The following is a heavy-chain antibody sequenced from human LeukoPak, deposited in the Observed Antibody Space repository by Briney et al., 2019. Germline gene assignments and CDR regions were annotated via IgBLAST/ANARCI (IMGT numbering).Heavy chain of an antibody. Sequence: PSETLSLTCTVSGGSISSSSYYWGWIRQPPGKGLEWIGSIYYSGSTYYNPSLKSRVTISVDTSKNQFSLKLSSVTAADTAVYYCARDSPLYYYDSSGFPTVLNHPPNSGIAFDIWGQGTMVTVSS. CDR2: IYYSGST. V-gene: IGHV4-39*07. CDR1: GGSISSSSYY. CDR3: ARDSPLYYYDSSGFPTVLNHPPNSGIAFDI. J-gene: IGHJ3*02. D-gene: IGHD3-22*01.